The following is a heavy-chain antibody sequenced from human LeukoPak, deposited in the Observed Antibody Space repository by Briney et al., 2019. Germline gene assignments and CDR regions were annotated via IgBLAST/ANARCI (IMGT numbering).Heavy chain of an antibody. CDR1: GFTFRSYG. J-gene: IGHJ4*02. V-gene: IGHV3-30*19. CDR2: ISSDGNNK. Sequence: GGSLRLSCAASGFTFRSYGMHWVSQAPGKGLEWVAAISSDGNNKYNADSVKGRFTISRDNSKNTLSLQMNNLRVDDTAVYYCAREAVAGTWFFDYWGQGTLVTVSS. CDR3: AREAVAGTWFFDY. D-gene: IGHD6-19*01.